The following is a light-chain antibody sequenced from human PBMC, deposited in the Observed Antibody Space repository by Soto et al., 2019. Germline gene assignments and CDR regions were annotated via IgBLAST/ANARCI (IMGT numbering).Light chain of an antibody. CDR3: QQYDGYST. V-gene: IGKV1-5*01. Sequence: IQVTQSPSTLSASVGDRVTLTFRASQSISSWLAWYQQKPGKAPKLLIYDASGLKSGVPSRFSGSESGTEFTLTISSLQPDDFATYYCQQYDGYSTFGQGTKVDI. J-gene: IGKJ1*01. CDR1: QSISSW. CDR2: DAS.